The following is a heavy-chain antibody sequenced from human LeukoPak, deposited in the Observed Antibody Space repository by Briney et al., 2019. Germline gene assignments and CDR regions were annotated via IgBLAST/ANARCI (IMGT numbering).Heavy chain of an antibody. CDR1: RYIFTGYF. Sequence: ASVKVSCKASRYIFTGYFIHWVRQATGQGLEWMGWMNPNSGNTGYAQKFQGRVTMTRNTSISTAYMELSSLRSEDTAVYYCAREQLPYYDILTGYRDAFDIWGQGTMVTVSS. J-gene: IGHJ3*02. CDR2: MNPNSGNT. V-gene: IGHV1-8*01. D-gene: IGHD3-9*01. CDR3: AREQLPYYDILTGYRDAFDI.